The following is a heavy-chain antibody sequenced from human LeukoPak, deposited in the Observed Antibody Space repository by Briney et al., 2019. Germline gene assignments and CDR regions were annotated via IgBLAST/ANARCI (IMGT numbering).Heavy chain of an antibody. CDR3: ARLSGQTWFDP. Sequence: SETLSLTCTVSGGSLSSSSYYWGWIRQPPGKGLEWIGGIYYSGSTYYNPSLKSRVTISVDTSKNQFSLNLSSVTAADTAVYYCARLSGQTWFDPWGQGTLVTVSS. CDR2: IYYSGST. D-gene: IGHD1-14*01. CDR1: GGSLSSSSYY. J-gene: IGHJ5*02. V-gene: IGHV4-39*07.